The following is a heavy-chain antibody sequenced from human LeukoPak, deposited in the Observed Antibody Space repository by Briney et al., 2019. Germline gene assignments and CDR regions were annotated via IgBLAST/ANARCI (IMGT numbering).Heavy chain of an antibody. V-gene: IGHV4-39*07. CDR1: GGSISSSSYY. J-gene: IGHJ5*02. CDR3: ARSPDILTGYYHSNWFDP. Sequence: SETLTLTCTVSGGSISSSSYYWGWIRQPPGKGLEWIGSIYYSGSTYYNPSLKSRVTISVDTSKNQFSLKLSSVTAADTAVYYCARSPDILTGYYHSNWFDPWGQGTLVTVSS. D-gene: IGHD3-9*01. CDR2: IYYSGST.